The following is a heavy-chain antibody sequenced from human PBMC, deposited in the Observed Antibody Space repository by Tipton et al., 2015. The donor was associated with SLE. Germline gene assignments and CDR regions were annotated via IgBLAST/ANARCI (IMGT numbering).Heavy chain of an antibody. V-gene: IGHV3-21*01. CDR2: ISSRSNYI. D-gene: IGHD5-18*01. CDR3: ARVGEVDTAMLDY. J-gene: IGHJ4*02. CDR1: GFTFSSYT. Sequence: SLRLSCLASGFTFSSYTMNWVRQAPGKGLEWVSSISSRSNYIYYADSVKGRFTMSRDNAKNSLYLEMNSLRAEDTAVYYCARVGEVDTAMLDYWGQGTLVTVSS.